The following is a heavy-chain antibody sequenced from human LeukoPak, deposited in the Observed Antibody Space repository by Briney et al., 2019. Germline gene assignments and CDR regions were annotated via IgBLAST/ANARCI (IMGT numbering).Heavy chain of an antibody. CDR3: TKQRINFDS. J-gene: IGHJ4*02. Sequence: GGSLRLSCAASGFTFSSYAMTWVRQAPGKGMEWGSGINGSGSSTYYADSVKGRFTVSRDNSKNTLYLQMNSLRAEDTAVYYCTKQRINFDSWGQGTLVTV. V-gene: IGHV3-23*01. D-gene: IGHD6-25*01. CDR2: INGSGSST. CDR1: GFTFSSYA.